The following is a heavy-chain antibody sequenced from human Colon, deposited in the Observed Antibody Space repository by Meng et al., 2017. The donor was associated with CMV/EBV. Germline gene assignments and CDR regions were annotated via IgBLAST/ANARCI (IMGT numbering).Heavy chain of an antibody. Sequence: SCAASGFTFSSYGMHWVRQAPGKGLEWVAFIRYDGSNKYYADSVKGRFTISRDNSKNTLYLQMNSLRAEDTAVYYCAKGCSSTSCYNISWGQGTLVTVSS. V-gene: IGHV3-30*02. CDR2: IRYDGSNK. CDR1: GFTFSSYG. D-gene: IGHD2-2*02. CDR3: AKGCSSTSCYNIS. J-gene: IGHJ5*02.